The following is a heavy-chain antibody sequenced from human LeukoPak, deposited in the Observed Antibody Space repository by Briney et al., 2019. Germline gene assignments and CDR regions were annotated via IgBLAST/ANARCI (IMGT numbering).Heavy chain of an antibody. Sequence: WGSLRLSCAASGITFSNFAMSWVRQAPGRGLEWVATISGSGAKTYYADSVKGRFTVSRDNSKNTLYLQMNSLRAEDTAVYYCAKSFGPVIAAAGTGADWGQGTLVTVSS. CDR2: ISGSGAKT. CDR3: AKSFGPVIAAAGTGAD. J-gene: IGHJ4*02. D-gene: IGHD6-13*01. V-gene: IGHV3-23*01. CDR1: GITFSNFA.